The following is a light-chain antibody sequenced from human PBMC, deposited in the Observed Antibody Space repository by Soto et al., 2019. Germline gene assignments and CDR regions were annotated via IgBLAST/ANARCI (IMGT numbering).Light chain of an antibody. Sequence: DIQMTQSPSSLSASVGDRVTITCRASQNIATYLNWYQQTPGKAPTLLIYTASTLESGVPSRFSGSGSGTDFILTISSLTPEVFATFYCQLSYNTPLTFGGGTKVEIK. V-gene: IGKV1-39*01. CDR1: QNIATY. CDR2: TAS. J-gene: IGKJ4*01. CDR3: QLSYNTPLT.